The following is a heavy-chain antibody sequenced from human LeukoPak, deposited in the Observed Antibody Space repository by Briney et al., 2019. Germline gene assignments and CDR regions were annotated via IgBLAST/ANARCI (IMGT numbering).Heavy chain of an antibody. CDR2: IYSGGST. J-gene: IGHJ3*02. V-gene: IGHV3-66*01. Sequence: GGSLRLSCAASGFTVSSYYMNWVRQAPGKGLEWVSVIYSGGSTYYADSVKDRFTISRDNSKNTVYLQMNSLRAEDTAIYYCAKGYSGYDYAFDIWGQGTMVTVSS. CDR3: AKGYSGYDYAFDI. CDR1: GFTVSSYY. D-gene: IGHD5-12*01.